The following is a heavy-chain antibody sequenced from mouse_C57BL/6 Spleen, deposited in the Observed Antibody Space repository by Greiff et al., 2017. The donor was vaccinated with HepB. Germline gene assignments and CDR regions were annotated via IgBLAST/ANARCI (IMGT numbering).Heavy chain of an antibody. D-gene: IGHD2-5*01. Sequence: VQLQQSGAELARPGASVKLSCKASGYTFTSYGISWVKQRTGQGLEWIGEIYPRSGNTYYNEKFKGKATLTADKSSSTAYMELRSLTSEDSAVYFCASPTIVTTPLLDFDVWGTGTTVTVSS. CDR2: IYPRSGNT. J-gene: IGHJ1*03. V-gene: IGHV1-81*01. CDR1: GYTFTSYG. CDR3: ASPTIVTTPLLDFDV.